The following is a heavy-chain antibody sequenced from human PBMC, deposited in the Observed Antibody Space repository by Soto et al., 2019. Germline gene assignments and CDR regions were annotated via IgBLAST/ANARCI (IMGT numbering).Heavy chain of an antibody. J-gene: IGHJ5*02. CDR1: GGSISSYY. CDR2: IYYSGSS. CDR3: ARVGEMTTVTTGWFDP. V-gene: IGHV4-59*01. D-gene: IGHD4-17*01. Sequence: QVQLQESGPGLVKPSEILSLTCTVSGGSISSYYWSWIRQPPGKGLEWIGYIYYSGSSNYNPSLKSRVTISVDTSKNQFSLKLSSVTAADTAVYYCARVGEMTTVTTGWFDPWGQGTLVTVSS.